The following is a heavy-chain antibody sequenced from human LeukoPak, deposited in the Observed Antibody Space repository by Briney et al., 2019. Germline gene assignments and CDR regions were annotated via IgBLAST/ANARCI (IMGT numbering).Heavy chain of an antibody. CDR3: AKDPPILRWSFDF. Sequence: GGSLRLSCVASGFTFSTYAMSWVRRTPGKGLEWVSAITGGGGTTYYADSEKGRFTISRDNSKNTLYLQMNSLRAGDTAVYYCAKDPPILRWSFDFWGQGTLVTVSS. D-gene: IGHD4-23*01. CDR1: GFTFSTYA. J-gene: IGHJ4*02. CDR2: ITGGGGTT. V-gene: IGHV3-23*01.